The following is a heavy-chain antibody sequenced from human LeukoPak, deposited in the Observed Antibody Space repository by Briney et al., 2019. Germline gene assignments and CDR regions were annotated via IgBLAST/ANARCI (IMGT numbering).Heavy chain of an antibody. V-gene: IGHV1-8*01. CDR2: MNPNSGNT. CDR3: ARRITMVRGGSWFDP. CDR1: GYIFINYD. Sequence: ASVKVSCKASGYIFINYDINWVRQATGQGLEWMGWMNPNSGNTGYAQKFQGRVTMTRNTSISTAYMELSSLRSDDTAVYYCARRITMVRGGSWFDPWGQGTLVTVSS. D-gene: IGHD3-10*01. J-gene: IGHJ5*02.